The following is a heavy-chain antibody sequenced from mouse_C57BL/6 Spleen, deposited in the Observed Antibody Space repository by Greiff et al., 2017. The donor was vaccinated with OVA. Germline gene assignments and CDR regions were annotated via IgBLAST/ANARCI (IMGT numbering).Heavy chain of an antibody. J-gene: IGHJ2*01. D-gene: IGHD3-2*02. CDR3: ARSAAAQATGDY. CDR2: IYPGDGDT. CDR1: GYAFSSSW. V-gene: IGHV1-82*01. Sequence: QVQLQQSGPELVKPGASVKISCKASGYAFSSSWMNWVKQRPGKGLEWIGRIYPGDGDTNYNGKFKGKATLTADKSSSTAYMQLSSLTSEDSAVYFCARSAAAQATGDYWGQGTTLTVSS.